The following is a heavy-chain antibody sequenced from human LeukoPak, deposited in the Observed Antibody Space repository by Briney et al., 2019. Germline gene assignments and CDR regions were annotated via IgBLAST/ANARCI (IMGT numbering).Heavy chain of an antibody. D-gene: IGHD3-10*01. V-gene: IGHV1-8*01. CDR3: ARGPRPVLWFGELLTNDY. Sequence: ASVKVSCKASGYTFTSYDINWVRQATGQGLEWMGWMNPNSDNTGYAQKFQGRVTMTRNTSISTAYMELSSLRSEDTAVYYCARGPRPVLWFGELLTNDYWGQGTLVTVSS. CDR1: GYTFTSYD. CDR2: MNPNSDNT. J-gene: IGHJ4*02.